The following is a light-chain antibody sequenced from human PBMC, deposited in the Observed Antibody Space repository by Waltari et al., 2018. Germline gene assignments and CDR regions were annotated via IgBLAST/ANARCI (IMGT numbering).Light chain of an antibody. CDR3: QQYCTTPLT. V-gene: IGKV4-1*01. CDR2: WAP. Sequence: DIVMTQSPDSLAVSLGERATINCKASQSVLFSLNNKNYLAWYQQKPGQPPKLLIYWAPTRECGVPDRFSGSESGTDFNLTISSLQAEDVAVYYCQQYCTTPLTFGGGTKVEIK. J-gene: IGKJ4*01. CDR1: QSVLFSLNNKNY.